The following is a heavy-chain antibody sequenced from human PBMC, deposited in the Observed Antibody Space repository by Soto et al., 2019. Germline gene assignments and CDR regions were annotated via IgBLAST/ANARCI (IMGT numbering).Heavy chain of an antibody. Sequence: SVXVSCKASGFTFTSSAVQWVRQARGQRLEWIGWIVVGSGHTNYAQKFQERVTITRDMSTSTAYMELSSLRSEDTAVYYCAAVPDILTGYPYYYYSMDVWGQGTTVTVSS. D-gene: IGHD3-9*01. J-gene: IGHJ6*02. V-gene: IGHV1-58*01. CDR3: AAVPDILTGYPYYYYSMDV. CDR1: GFTFTSSA. CDR2: IVVGSGHT.